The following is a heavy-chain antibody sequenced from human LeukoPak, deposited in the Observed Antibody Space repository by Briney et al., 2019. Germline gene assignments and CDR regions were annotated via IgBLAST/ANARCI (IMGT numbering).Heavy chain of an antibody. D-gene: IGHD3-22*01. CDR3: ARAQWLALFDY. CDR2: IYHSGST. CDR1: GGPLSSGGYS. Sequence: SETLSLTCAVSGGPLSSGGYSWGWLGQPPGTGREWIGYIYHSGSTYYNPSLKSRVTISVDRSKNQFSLKLSSVTAADTAVYYCARAQWLALFDYWGQGTLVTVSS. V-gene: IGHV4-30-2*01. J-gene: IGHJ4*02.